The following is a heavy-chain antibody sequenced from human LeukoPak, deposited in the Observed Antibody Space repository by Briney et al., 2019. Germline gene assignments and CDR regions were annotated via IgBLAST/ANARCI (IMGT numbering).Heavy chain of an antibody. Sequence: GGSLRLSCVVSGFRLRSYWMHWVRQGPGKGLEWVANIMQDGSEKYYVDSVKGRFTISRDNAKNSLYLQMNSLRAEDTAVYYCARDGGGYARAYWYFDLWGRGTLVTVSS. J-gene: IGHJ2*01. D-gene: IGHD5-12*01. CDR2: IMQDGSEK. CDR3: ARDGGGYARAYWYFDL. V-gene: IGHV3-7*01. CDR1: GFRLRSYW.